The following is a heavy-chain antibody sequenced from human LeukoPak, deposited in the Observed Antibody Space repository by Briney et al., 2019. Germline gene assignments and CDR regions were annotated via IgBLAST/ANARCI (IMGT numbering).Heavy chain of an antibody. J-gene: IGHJ4*02. V-gene: IGHV3-74*01. CDR3: VRDGDVYNFDH. CDR2: IKGDESYT. Sequence: PSETLSLTCTVSGGSISSHYWSWIRQPPGKGLVWVSRIKGDESYTNHADSVKGRFTISRDNAKNTLYLQMTSLRAEDTAIYYCVRDGDVYNFDHWGQGTLVTVSS. D-gene: IGHD5-24*01. CDR1: GGSISSHY.